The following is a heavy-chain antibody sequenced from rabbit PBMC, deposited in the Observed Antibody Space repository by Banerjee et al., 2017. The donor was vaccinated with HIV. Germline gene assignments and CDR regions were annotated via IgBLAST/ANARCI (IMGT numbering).Heavy chain of an antibody. CDR1: GFSFSSGYY. D-gene: IGHD6-1*01. CDR2: IGVGSGST. J-gene: IGHJ4*01. V-gene: IGHV1S45*01. Sequence: QEQLVESGGGLVQPEGSLTLTCTASGFSFSSGYYMRWVRQAPGKGLEWIACIGVGSGSTHYASWAKGRFTISKTSSTTVTLQMTSLTAADTATYFCARGEGYNGYGYGTWGPGTLVTVS. CDR3: ARGEGYNGYGYGT.